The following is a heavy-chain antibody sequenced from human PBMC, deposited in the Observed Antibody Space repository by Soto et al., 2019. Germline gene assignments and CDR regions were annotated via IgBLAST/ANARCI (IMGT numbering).Heavy chain of an antibody. CDR2: IIPIFGTA. D-gene: IGHD6-13*01. V-gene: IGHV1-69*13. CDR1: GGTFSSYA. CDR3: ARAGYSSSGKTNWFDP. J-gene: IGHJ5*02. Sequence: SVKVSCKASGGTFSSYAISWVRQAPGQGLEWMGGIIPIFGTANYAQKFQGRVTITADESTSTAYMELSSLRSEDTAVYYCARAGYSSSGKTNWFDPWGQGTLVTVSS.